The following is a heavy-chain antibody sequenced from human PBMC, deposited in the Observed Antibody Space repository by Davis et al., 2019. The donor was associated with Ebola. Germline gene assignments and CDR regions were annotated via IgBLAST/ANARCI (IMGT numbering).Heavy chain of an antibody. Sequence: GGSLRLSCAASGFDFGRYTMSWVRQAPGKGLECVSTINHSGDSTYYADSVKGRFTISRDNSNTLYLQMNSLRAEDAALYYCAKDPGLRYYDILTGYLSDDAFDIWGQGTMVTVSS. CDR1: GFDFGRYT. CDR2: INHSGDST. D-gene: IGHD3-9*01. V-gene: IGHV3-23*01. CDR3: AKDPGLRYYDILTGYLSDDAFDI. J-gene: IGHJ3*02.